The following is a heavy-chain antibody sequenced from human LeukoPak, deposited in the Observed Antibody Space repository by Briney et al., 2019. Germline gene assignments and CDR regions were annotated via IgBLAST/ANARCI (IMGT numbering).Heavy chain of an antibody. CDR2: ISGSGGST. Sequence: GGSLRLSCAASGFTFSTYAMSWVRQAPGKGLEWVSGISGSGGSTYYADSVKGRFTISRDNSKNTLYLQMNSLRAEDTAVYYCAKENYDILTGYVPFDYWGQGTLVTVSS. D-gene: IGHD3-9*01. CDR3: AKENYDILTGYVPFDY. CDR1: GFTFSTYA. V-gene: IGHV3-23*01. J-gene: IGHJ4*02.